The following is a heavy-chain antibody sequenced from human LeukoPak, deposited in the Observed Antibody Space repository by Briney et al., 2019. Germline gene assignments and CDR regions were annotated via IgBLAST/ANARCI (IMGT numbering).Heavy chain of an antibody. CDR2: ISGSGSST. D-gene: IGHD6-13*01. Sequence: QPGGSLRLSCAASGFTFSSYGMSWVRQAPGKGLEWVSLISGSGSSTYYADSVKGRFTISRDNSKNTLHLQMNSLRAEDTAVYYCAKRGFIAGNPTDFDYWGQGTLVTVSS. CDR1: GFTFSSYG. CDR3: AKRGFIAGNPTDFDY. V-gene: IGHV3-23*01. J-gene: IGHJ4*02.